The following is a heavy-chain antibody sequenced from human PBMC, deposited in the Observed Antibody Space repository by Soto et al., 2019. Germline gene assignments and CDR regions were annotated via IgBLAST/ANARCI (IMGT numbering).Heavy chain of an antibody. V-gene: IGHV1-2*04. D-gene: IGHD7-27*01. CDR2: INPNRGGT. CDR1: GYTFTGYY. CDR3: ARGGATGDHGAFDI. Sequence: ASVKVSCKASGYTFTGYYMHWVRQAPGQGLEWMGWINPNRGGTNYAQKFQGWVTMTRDTAISTAYMELSRLRSDDTAVYSCARGGATGDHGAFDIWGQGTMVTVSS. J-gene: IGHJ3*02.